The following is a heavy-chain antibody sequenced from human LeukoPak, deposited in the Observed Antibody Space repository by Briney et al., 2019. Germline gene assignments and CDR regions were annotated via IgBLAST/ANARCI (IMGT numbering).Heavy chain of an antibody. CDR2: ISYDGSNK. CDR3: ARGRLYYDSSGYWLDY. CDR1: GFTFSSYA. V-gene: IGHV3-30-3*01. J-gene: IGHJ4*02. D-gene: IGHD3-22*01. Sequence: GGSLRLSCAASGFTFSSYAMHWVRQAPGKGLEWVAVISYDGSNKYYADSVKGRFTISRDNSKNTLYLQMNSLRAEDTAVYYCARGRLYYDSSGYWLDYWGQGTLVTVSS.